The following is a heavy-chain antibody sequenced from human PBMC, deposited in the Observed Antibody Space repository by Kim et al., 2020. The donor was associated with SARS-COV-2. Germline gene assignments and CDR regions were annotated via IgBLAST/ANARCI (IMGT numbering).Heavy chain of an antibody. D-gene: IGHD3-10*01. V-gene: IGHV1-24*01. CDR3: ATGGVRGVIGPYYYYYGMDV. Sequence: ASVKVSCKVSGYTLTELSMHWVRQAPGKGLEWMGGFDPEDGETIYAQKFQGRVTMTEDTSTDTAYMELSSLRSEDTAVYYCATGGVRGVIGPYYYYYGMDVWGQGTTVTVSS. CDR2: FDPEDGET. J-gene: IGHJ6*02. CDR1: GYTLTELS.